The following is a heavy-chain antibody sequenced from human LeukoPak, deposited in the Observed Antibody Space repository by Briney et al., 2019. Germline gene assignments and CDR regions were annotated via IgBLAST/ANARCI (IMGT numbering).Heavy chain of an antibody. Sequence: SETLSLTCAVSSGNSWDWIRQPPGKGLEWIGSIFQDGNTYYNPSLKSRVTISLDTSKKQFSLKLISVTAADTAVYYCARRYCNSGICYFYDYWGQGTLVTVSP. CDR3: ARRYCNSGICYFYDY. D-gene: IGHD2-8*01. J-gene: IGHJ4*02. CDR2: IFQDGNT. V-gene: IGHV4-38-2*01. CDR1: SGNS.